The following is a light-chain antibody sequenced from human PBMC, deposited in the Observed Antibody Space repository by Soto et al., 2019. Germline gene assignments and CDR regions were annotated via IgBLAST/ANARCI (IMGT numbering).Light chain of an antibody. CDR1: TGAVTSGHY. J-gene: IGLJ2*01. CDR2: DTS. V-gene: IGLV7-46*01. Sequence: QAVVTQEPSLTVSPGGTVTLTCGSSTGAVTSGHYPSWFQQKPGQAPKTLIYDTSNRKSWTPARFSGSLLGGEAALTLSGALPEDEADYYCLLSYTTARPVFGGGTKLTVL. CDR3: LLSYTTARPV.